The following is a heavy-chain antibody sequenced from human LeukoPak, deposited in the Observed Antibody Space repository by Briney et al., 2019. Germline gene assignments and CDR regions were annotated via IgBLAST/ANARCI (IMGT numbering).Heavy chain of an antibody. V-gene: IGHV3-23*01. CDR2: ISGSGGST. CDR3: AKLGTTVVTVFDY. CDR1: GFTFSSYA. Sequence: HAGGSLRLFCAASGFTFSSYAMSRVRQAPGKGLEWVSAISGSGGSTYYADSVKGRFTISRDNSKNTLYLQMNSLRAEDTAVYYCAKLGTTVVTVFDYWGQGTLVTVSS. J-gene: IGHJ4*02. D-gene: IGHD4-23*01.